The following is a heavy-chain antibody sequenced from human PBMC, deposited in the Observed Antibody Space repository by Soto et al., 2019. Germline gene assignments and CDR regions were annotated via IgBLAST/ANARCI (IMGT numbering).Heavy chain of an antibody. D-gene: IGHD1-26*01. V-gene: IGHV4-4*02. CDR1: GGSITSSNW. CDR3: ARSNTGNYYEVYDY. Sequence: PSVTLSLTCAVSGGSITSSNWGSWVRQPPGKGLEWIGEIYHSGSTNYNPSLKSRVTISVDKSKNQFSLKLSSVTAADTAMYYCARSNTGNYYEVYDYWGQGTLVTVS. CDR2: IYHSGST. J-gene: IGHJ4*02.